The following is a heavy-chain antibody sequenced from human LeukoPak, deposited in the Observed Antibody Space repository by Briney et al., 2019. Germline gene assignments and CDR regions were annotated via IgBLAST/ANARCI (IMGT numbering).Heavy chain of an antibody. Sequence: ASVKVSCKASGYTFTSYYMHWVRQAPGQGLEWMGITNPSGGSTSYAQKFQGRVTMTRDTSTSTVYMELSSLRSEDTAVYYCARDWTTGTILDYWGQGTLVTVSS. CDR2: TNPSGGST. CDR1: GYTFTSYY. J-gene: IGHJ4*02. D-gene: IGHD1-1*01. V-gene: IGHV1-46*03. CDR3: ARDWTTGTILDY.